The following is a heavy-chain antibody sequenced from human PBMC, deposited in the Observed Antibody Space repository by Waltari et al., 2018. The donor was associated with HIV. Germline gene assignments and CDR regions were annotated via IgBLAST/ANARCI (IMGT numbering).Heavy chain of an antibody. CDR1: GFTFSSYA. V-gene: IGHV3-30*04. D-gene: IGHD3-10*01. Sequence: QVQLVESGGGVVQPGRSLRLSCAASGFTFSSYAMHWVRQAPGKGLEWVAVISFDGSNKYYADSVKGRFTISRDNSKNTLHLQMNSLRAEDTAVYYCARDLLGFGELHSSYYYYGMDVWGQGP. CDR2: ISFDGSNK. J-gene: IGHJ6*02. CDR3: ARDLLGFGELHSSYYYYGMDV.